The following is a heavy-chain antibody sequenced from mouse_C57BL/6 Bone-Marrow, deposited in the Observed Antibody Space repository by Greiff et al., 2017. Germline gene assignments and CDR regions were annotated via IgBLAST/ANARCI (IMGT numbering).Heavy chain of an antibody. J-gene: IGHJ3*01. CDR1: GYTFTGYW. D-gene: IGHD1-1*01. Sequence: VQLQQSGAELMKPGASVKLSCKATGYTFTGYWIEWVKQRPGHGLEWIGEILPGSGSTNYNEKFKGKATLPADTSSNTAYMQLSSLTTEDSAIXYCARGSYDSGSSYVSFAYWGQGTLVTVSA. V-gene: IGHV1-9*01. CDR3: ARGSYDSGSSYVSFAY. CDR2: ILPGSGST.